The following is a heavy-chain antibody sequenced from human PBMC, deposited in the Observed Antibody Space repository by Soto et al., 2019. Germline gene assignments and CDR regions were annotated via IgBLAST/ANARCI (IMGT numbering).Heavy chain of an antibody. CDR3: AGGDYYHSSGYYFYYYTMDV. CDR2: IYYSGST. CDR1: GGSISSSDYY. J-gene: IGHJ6*02. Sequence: PSETLSLTCTVSGGSISSSDYYWGWIRRPPGKGLEWIGSIYYSGSTYYNPSLKSRVTISVETSKSQFSLKLSPVTAADTAVYYCAGGDYYHSSGYYFYYYTMDVWGQGTTVTVSS. D-gene: IGHD3-22*01. V-gene: IGHV4-39*01.